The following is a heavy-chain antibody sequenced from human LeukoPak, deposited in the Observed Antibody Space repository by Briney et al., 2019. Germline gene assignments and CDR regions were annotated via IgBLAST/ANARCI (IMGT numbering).Heavy chain of an antibody. J-gene: IGHJ4*02. Sequence: PGGSLRLSCAASGFNFSTSWMHWVRQAPGKGLVWVSRIKTDGSSTSYADSVKGRVTISRDNAKNTLYLQMNSLRAEDTAVYYCARGGSPFYWGQGTLVTASS. CDR2: IKTDGSST. CDR1: GFNFSTSW. D-gene: IGHD3-10*01. V-gene: IGHV3-74*01. CDR3: ARGGSPFY.